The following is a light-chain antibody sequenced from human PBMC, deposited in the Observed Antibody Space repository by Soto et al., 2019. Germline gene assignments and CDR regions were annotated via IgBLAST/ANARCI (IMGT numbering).Light chain of an antibody. CDR3: SSYTSSSTLPYV. Sequence: QSALTQPPSASGSPGQSVTIPCTGTYSDIGAYNYVSWYQQHPGKAPKLIIYEVSDRPSGVSNRFSGSKSGNTASLSISGLQSEDEADYYCSSYTSSSTLPYVFGAGTKLTVL. CDR2: EVS. CDR1: YSDIGAYNY. V-gene: IGLV2-14*01. J-gene: IGLJ1*01.